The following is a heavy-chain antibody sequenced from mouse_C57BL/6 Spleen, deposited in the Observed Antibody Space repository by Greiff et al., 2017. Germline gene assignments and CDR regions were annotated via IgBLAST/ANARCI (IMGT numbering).Heavy chain of an antibody. CDR1: GYTFTDYY. CDR2: INPNTGGT. D-gene: IGHD1-1*01. CDR3: AREWAMYYPD. Sequence: VQLQQSGPELVKPGASVKISCKASGYTFTDYYMNWVKQSHGKSLEWIGDINPNTGGTSYNQKFKGKATLTVDKSSSTAYMERRSLTSEDSSVYYCAREWAMYYPDWGQGTLVTVSA. J-gene: IGHJ3*01. V-gene: IGHV1-26*01.